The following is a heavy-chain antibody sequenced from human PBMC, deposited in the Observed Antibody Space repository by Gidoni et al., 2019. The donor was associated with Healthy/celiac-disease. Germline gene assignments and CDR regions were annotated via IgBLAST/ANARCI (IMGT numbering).Heavy chain of an antibody. J-gene: IGHJ3*02. CDR3: ARERSYASHDFDI. Sequence: QVQLVQSGAEVKKPGSSVKVSCKASGGTVSSYAISWVRQAPGQGLEWMGGIIPIFGTANYAQKFQGRVTITADKYTSTAYMELSSRRSEDTAVYYCARERSYASHDFDIWGQGTMVTVSS. D-gene: IGHD3-16*01. CDR1: GGTVSSYA. V-gene: IGHV1-69*06. CDR2: IIPIFGTA.